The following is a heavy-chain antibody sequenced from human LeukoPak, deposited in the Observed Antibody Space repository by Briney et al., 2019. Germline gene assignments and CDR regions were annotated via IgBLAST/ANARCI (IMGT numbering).Heavy chain of an antibody. J-gene: IGHJ3*01. CDR2: IYYSGST. V-gene: IGHV4-61*01. CDR1: GGSVSSGSYY. Sequence: SETLSLTCTVSGGSVSSGSYYWSWIRQPPGEGLERIGYIYYSGSTNYNPSLKSRVTMSVDTSKNQFSLKLSSVTAADTAVYYCARVPGGGTAANWGQGTMVTVSS. D-gene: IGHD1-7*01. CDR3: ARVPGGGTAAN.